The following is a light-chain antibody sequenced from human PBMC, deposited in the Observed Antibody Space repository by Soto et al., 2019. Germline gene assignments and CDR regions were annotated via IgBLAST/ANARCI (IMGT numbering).Light chain of an antibody. CDR1: SXNIGSNT. Sequence: QSVLAQPRSASGTPGQRVTISCSGSSXNIGSNTVNWYQQLPGTAPKLLIYSNNQRPSGVPDRFSGSKSGTSASLAISGLQSEDEADYYCAAWDDSLNGYVFGSGTKVTFL. CDR3: AAWDDSLNGYV. J-gene: IGLJ1*01. V-gene: IGLV1-44*01. CDR2: SNN.